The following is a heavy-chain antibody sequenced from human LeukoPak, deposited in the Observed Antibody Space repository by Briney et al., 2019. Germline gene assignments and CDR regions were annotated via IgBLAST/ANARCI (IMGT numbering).Heavy chain of an antibody. D-gene: IGHD2-15*01. Sequence: ASVKVSCKASGYTFTGYYMHWVRQAPGQGLEWMGWINPNSGGTNYAQKFQGRVTMTRDTSISTAYMELSGLRSDDTAVYYCARVPHCSGGSCYSVGAFDIWGQGTMVTVSS. CDR2: INPNSGGT. J-gene: IGHJ3*02. CDR3: ARVPHCSGGSCYSVGAFDI. CDR1: GYTFTGYY. V-gene: IGHV1-2*02.